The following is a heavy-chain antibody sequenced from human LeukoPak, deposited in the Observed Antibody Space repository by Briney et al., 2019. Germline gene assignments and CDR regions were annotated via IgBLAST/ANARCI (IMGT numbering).Heavy chain of an antibody. CDR3: ARDPYARTSPFDY. V-gene: IGHV3-74*01. Sequence: GGALRLSCAASGFTFSSYWMHWVRQAPGKGRVWVSRINTDGSSTNYADSVKGRFTISRDHAKNTLYLQMNSLRAEDTAVYYCARDPYARTSPFDYWGQGTLVTVSS. J-gene: IGHJ4*02. CDR1: GFTFSSYW. D-gene: IGHD3/OR15-3a*01. CDR2: INTDGSST.